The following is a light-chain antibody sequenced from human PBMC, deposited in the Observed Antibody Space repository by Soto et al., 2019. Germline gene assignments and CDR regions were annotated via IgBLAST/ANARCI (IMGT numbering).Light chain of an antibody. CDR3: QQYGKSAMFT. CDR2: GAS. Sequence: EIVLTQSPGTLSLSPGDRATLSCRASQSVSSSYLAWYQQKPGQAPSLLIYGASNRATGIPDRFSGGGSGTDFTLTISSLEPEDFAVYYCQQYGKSAMFTFGQGTKREIK. V-gene: IGKV3-20*01. CDR1: QSVSSSY. J-gene: IGKJ2*01.